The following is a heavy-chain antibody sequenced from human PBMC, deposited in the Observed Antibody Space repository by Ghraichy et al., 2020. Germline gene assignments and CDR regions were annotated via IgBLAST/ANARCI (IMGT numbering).Heavy chain of an antibody. Sequence: SETLCLTCAVYGGSFSGSYWSWIRQPPGKGLEWIGEINHSGSTNYNPSLKSRVTISVDTSKNQFSLKLSSVTAADTAVYYGARRLRGRVVPAATHYYYYYMDVWGKGTKDTASS. D-gene: IGHD2-2*01. CDR3: ARRLRGRVVPAATHYYYYYMDV. V-gene: IGHV4-34*01. CDR2: INHSGST. CDR1: GGSFSGSY. J-gene: IGHJ6*03.